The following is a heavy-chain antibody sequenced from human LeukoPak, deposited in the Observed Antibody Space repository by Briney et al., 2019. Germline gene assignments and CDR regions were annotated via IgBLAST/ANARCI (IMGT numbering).Heavy chain of an antibody. CDR3: AKGVLRYFDWLPRDLDAFDI. V-gene: IGHV1-2*06. CDR2: INPNSGGT. Sequence: ASVKVSCKASGYTFTGYYMHWVRQAPGQGLEWMGRINPNSGGTNYAQKFQGRVTMTRDTSISTAYMELSRLRSEDTAVYYCAKGVLRYFDWLPRDLDAFDIWGQGTMVTVSS. J-gene: IGHJ3*02. CDR1: GYTFTGYY. D-gene: IGHD3-9*01.